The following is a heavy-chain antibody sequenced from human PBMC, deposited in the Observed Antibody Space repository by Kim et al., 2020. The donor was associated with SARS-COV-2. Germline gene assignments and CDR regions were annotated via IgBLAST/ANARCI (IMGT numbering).Heavy chain of an antibody. Sequence: GESLKISCQGSGYTFTNYYITWVRQVPGKGLEWVGRIDPSDSYTTYSPSFQGHVTISANQSINTAYLQWGSLKASDTAMSYCARPDMLRYSSPSVAFNFWGPGTMVTVSS. V-gene: IGHV5-10-1*01. D-gene: IGHD6-13*01. J-gene: IGHJ3*01. CDR3: ARPDMLRYSSPSVAFNF. CDR1: GYTFTNYY. CDR2: IDPSDSYT.